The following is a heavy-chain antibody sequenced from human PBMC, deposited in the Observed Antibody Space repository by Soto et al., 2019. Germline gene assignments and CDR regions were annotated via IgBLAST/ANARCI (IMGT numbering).Heavy chain of an antibody. CDR1: GGSISSYY. V-gene: IGHV4-59*01. D-gene: IGHD2-8*02. CDR2: IYYSGST. J-gene: IGHJ4*02. CDR3: GSFYGTPWSPP. Sequence: TSETLSLTCTVSGGSISSYYWSWIRQPPGKGLEWIGYIYYSGSTNYNPSLKSRVTISVDTSKNQFSLKLSSVTAADTAVYYCGSFYGTPWSPPGGQEPLVTVPS.